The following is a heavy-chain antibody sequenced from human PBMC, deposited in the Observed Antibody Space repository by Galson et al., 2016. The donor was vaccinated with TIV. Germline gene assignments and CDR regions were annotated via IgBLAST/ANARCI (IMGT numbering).Heavy chain of an antibody. D-gene: IGHD2-15*01. Sequence: SVKVSCKASGYTFNNYDISWVRQATGQGLEWMGWMNPNSGNAGYAQKFQGRVTMTSNTSVNTAYMEVRSLRFEGTAVYYCARARRGYWSGGSCLPGHWGQGTLVTVSS. CDR3: ARARRGYWSGGSCLPGH. CDR2: MNPNSGNA. V-gene: IGHV1-8*01. J-gene: IGHJ4*02. CDR1: GYTFNNYD.